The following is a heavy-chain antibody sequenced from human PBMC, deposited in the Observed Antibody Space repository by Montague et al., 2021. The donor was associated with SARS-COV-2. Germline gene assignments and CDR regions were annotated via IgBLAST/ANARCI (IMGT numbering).Heavy chain of an antibody. V-gene: IGHV4-34*01. Sequence: SETLSLTCAVYGSSFNDYFWTWIRQPPGKGLEWIGEINHSGSTNYNPSLKSRVTMSVDTSKNQFSLKLSSVTAADTAVYYCARGARQGYGFRLGSFDFWGQGTLVTVSS. J-gene: IGHJ4*02. CDR2: INHSGST. CDR1: GSSFNDYF. CDR3: ARGARQGYGFRLGSFDF. D-gene: IGHD3-10*01.